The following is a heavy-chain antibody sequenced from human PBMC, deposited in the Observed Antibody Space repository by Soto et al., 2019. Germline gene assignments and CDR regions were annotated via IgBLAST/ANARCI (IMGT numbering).Heavy chain of an antibody. D-gene: IGHD3-10*01. J-gene: IGHJ4*02. CDR1: GYTFTHYY. V-gene: IGHV1-46*01. Sequence: GPVKGSFKGSGYTFTHYYMHWVRQAPVQGLEWMGIINPSGGSTSYAQKFQGRVTMTRDTSTSTVYMELSSLRSDDTAVYYCARAQTFVRITLDYWGQGTLVTVSS. CDR2: INPSGGST. CDR3: ARAQTFVRITLDY.